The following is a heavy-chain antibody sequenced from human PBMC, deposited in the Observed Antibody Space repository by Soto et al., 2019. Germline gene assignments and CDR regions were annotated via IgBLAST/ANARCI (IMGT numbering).Heavy chain of an antibody. CDR3: AKGSRWRDRSYFEY. Sequence: QVELVESGGGVVQPGRSLRLSCAASGFTFSNYGMHWVRQAPGKGLECVAIISYDGSKKYYGDSVKGRFTIFRDNSKNKLYLQMNSLGAEDTAVYYCAKGSRWRDRSYFEYWGQGTLVTVSS. J-gene: IGHJ4*02. V-gene: IGHV3-30*18. D-gene: IGHD4-17*01. CDR2: ISYDGSKK. CDR1: GFTFSNYG.